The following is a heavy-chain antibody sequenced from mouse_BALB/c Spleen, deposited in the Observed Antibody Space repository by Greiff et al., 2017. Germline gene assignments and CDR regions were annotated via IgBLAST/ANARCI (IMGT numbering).Heavy chain of an antibody. D-gene: IGHD2-3*01. J-gene: IGHJ3*01. CDR1: GYTFTSYW. Sequence: VQLHQSGAELAKPGASVKMSCKASGYTFTSYWMHWVKQRPGQGLEWIGYINPSTGYTEYNQKFKDKATLTADKSSSTAYMQLSSLTSEDSAVYYCARGGYFFAYWGQGTLVTVSA. CDR2: INPSTGYT. CDR3: ARGGYFFAY. V-gene: IGHV1-7*01.